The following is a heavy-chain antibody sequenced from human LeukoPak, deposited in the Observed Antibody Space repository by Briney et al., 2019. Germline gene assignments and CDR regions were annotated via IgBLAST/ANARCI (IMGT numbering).Heavy chain of an antibody. CDR1: GCSISSGSYY. Sequence: PSETLSLTCTASGCSISSGSYYWSWIRQPAGKGLEWIGRIYTSGSTNHNPSLKSRVTISVDTSKNQFSLKLSSVTAADTAVYYCARDGGRDGYNWDFDLWGRGTLVTVSS. V-gene: IGHV4-61*02. D-gene: IGHD5-24*01. CDR2: IYTSGST. CDR3: ARDGGRDGYNWDFDL. J-gene: IGHJ2*01.